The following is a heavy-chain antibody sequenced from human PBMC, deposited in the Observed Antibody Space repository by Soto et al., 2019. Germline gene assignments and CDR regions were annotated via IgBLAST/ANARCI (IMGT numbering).Heavy chain of an antibody. V-gene: IGHV3-7*01. CDR1: GFTFGSYW. CDR3: ARVYSSWYLTKGDWFDP. D-gene: IGHD6-13*01. CDR2: IKMDASEK. Sequence: LRLSCAASGFTFGSYWMSWVRQAPGKGLEWLATIKMDASEKKYVDSVKGRFTMSRDNAKNSLYLQMDSLRAEDTAVYYCARVYSSWYLTKGDWFDPRGQGTLVTVSS. J-gene: IGHJ5*02.